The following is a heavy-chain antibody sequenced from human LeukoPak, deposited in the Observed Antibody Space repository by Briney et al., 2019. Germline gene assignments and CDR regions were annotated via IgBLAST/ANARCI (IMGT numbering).Heavy chain of an antibody. CDR2: IYYSGST. CDR3: ARSTYYDFWSGPPGWFDP. D-gene: IGHD3-3*01. V-gene: IGHV4-59*01. Sequence: PSETLSLTCTVSGGSISSYYWSWIRQPPGKGLEWIGYIYYSGSTNYNPSLKSRVTISVDTSKNQFSLKLSSVTAADTAVYYCARSTYYDFWSGPPGWFDPWGQGNLVTVSS. J-gene: IGHJ5*02. CDR1: GGSISSYY.